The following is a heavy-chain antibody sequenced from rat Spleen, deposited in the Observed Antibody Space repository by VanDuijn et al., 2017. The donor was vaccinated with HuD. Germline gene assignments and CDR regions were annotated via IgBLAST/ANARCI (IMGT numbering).Heavy chain of an antibody. V-gene: IGHV5-31*01. CDR1: GITFTNYW. J-gene: IGHJ3*01. CDR2: ITNPGDST. Sequence: EVQLVESGGGLVQPGGSLKLSCVASGITFTNYWMTWIRQAPGKGLEWIASITNPGDSTYYLDSVKGRFTISRNNAKSTLYLQMSSLRSEDTATYYCSPLPGRNLAYWGQGTLVTVSS. CDR3: SPLPGRNLAY. D-gene: IGHD1-4*01.